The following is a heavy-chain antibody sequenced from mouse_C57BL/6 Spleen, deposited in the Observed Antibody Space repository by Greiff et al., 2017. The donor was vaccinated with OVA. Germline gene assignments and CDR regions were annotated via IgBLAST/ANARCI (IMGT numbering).Heavy chain of an antibody. CDR1: GFSLTSYG. J-gene: IGHJ4*01. V-gene: IGHV2-2*01. CDR2: LWSGGST. CDR3: AKNYYGSSYEYAMDY. D-gene: IGHD1-1*01. Sequence: QVQLKQSGPGLVQPSQSLSITCTVSGFSLTSYGVHWVRQSPGKGLEWLGVLWSGGSTDYNAAFISRLSISKDNSKSQVFFKMNSLQADDTAIYYWAKNYYGSSYEYAMDYWGQGTSVTGSS.